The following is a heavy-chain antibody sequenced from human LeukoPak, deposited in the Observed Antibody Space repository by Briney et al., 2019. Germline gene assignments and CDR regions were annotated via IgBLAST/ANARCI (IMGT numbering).Heavy chain of an antibody. D-gene: IGHD3-10*02. CDR2: ISSSGSTI. Sequence: GGSLRRSCAASGVTFSSYEINWVRQAPGKGLEWVSYISSSGSTIYYADSVKGRFTISRDNAKNSLYLQMNSLRAEDTAVYYCAELGITMIGGVWGKGTTVTISS. CDR3: AELGITMIGGV. J-gene: IGHJ6*04. V-gene: IGHV3-48*03. CDR1: GVTFSSYE.